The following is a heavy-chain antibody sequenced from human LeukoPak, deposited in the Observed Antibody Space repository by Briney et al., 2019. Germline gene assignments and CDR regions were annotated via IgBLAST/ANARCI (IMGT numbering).Heavy chain of an antibody. D-gene: IGHD6-13*01. Sequence: SETLSLTCTVSGGSISSYYWSWIRQPPGKGLEWIGCIYYSGYTNYKSSLKSRVTISVDTSKNQFSLKLSSVTAADTAVYYCARWDSSFWYWFDPWGQGTLVTVSS. CDR2: IYYSGYT. V-gene: IGHV4-59*01. CDR3: ARWDSSFWYWFDP. J-gene: IGHJ5*02. CDR1: GGSISSYY.